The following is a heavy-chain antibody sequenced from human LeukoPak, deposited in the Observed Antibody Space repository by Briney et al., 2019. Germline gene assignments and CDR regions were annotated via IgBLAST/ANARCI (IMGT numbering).Heavy chain of an antibody. D-gene: IGHD5-18*01. CDR2: INPNSGGT. V-gene: IGHV1-2*02. CDR3: ARGERGYSYGLIGYYFDY. Sequence: EASVKVSCKASGYTFTGYYMHWVRQAPGQGLEWMGWINPNSGGTNYAQKFQGRVTMTRDTSISTAYMELSRLRSDDTAVYYCARGERGYSYGLIGYYFDYWGQGTLVTVSS. CDR1: GYTFTGYY. J-gene: IGHJ4*02.